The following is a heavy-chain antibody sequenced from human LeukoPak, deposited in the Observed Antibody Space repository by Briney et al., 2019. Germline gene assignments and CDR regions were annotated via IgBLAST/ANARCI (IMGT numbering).Heavy chain of an antibody. J-gene: IGHJ4*02. CDR1: GFTFRGFL. CDR3: ARAGGNWNYVY. Sequence: GGSLRLSCAASGFTFRGFLMSWVRQIPGKGLEWVANIKQDGSEKYYADALKGRFTISRDNTKNSLSLQMNSLIVEDTAVYYCARAGGNWNYVYWGQGTLVTVSS. V-gene: IGHV3-7*01. CDR2: IKQDGSEK. D-gene: IGHD1-7*01.